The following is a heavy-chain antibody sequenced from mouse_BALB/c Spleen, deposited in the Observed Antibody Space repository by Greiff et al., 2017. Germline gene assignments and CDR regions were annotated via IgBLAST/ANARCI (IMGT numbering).Heavy chain of an antibody. Sequence: EVKLMESGAELVRPGALVKLSCKASGFNIKDYYMHWVKQRPEQGLEWIGWIDPENGNTIYDPKFQGKASITADTSSNTAYLQLSSLTSEDTAVYYCARGGRGFAYWGQGTLVTVAA. V-gene: IGHV14-1*02. CDR3: ARGGRGFAY. D-gene: IGHD3-3*01. J-gene: IGHJ3*01. CDR1: GFNIKDYY. CDR2: IDPENGNT.